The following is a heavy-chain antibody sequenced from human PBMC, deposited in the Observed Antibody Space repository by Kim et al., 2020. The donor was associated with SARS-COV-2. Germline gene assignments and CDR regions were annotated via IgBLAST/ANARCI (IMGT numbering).Heavy chain of an antibody. Sequence: GGSLRLSCAASGFSLSSYGMSWVRQAPGKGPEWVSSISTSGTRYYTDSVEGRFTISRDTSKNTLYLQMNSLRAEDTAIYYCAKDGRSDIWGQGTMVTVSS. CDR3: AKDGRSDI. CDR2: ISTSGTR. V-gene: IGHV3-23*01. J-gene: IGHJ3*02. CDR1: GFSLSSYG.